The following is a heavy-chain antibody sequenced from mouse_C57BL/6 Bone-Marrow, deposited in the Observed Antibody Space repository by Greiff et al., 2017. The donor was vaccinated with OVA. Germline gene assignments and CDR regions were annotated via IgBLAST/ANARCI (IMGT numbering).Heavy chain of an antibody. CDR3: ARGGYYYYGSPWYFDV. CDR2: IDPSDSYT. J-gene: IGHJ1*03. CDR1: GYTLTSYW. D-gene: IGHD1-1*01. Sequence: QVQLQQPGAELVKPGASVKLSCKASGYTLTSYWMQWVKQRPGQGLEWIGEIDPSDSYTNYNQNFKGKATLTVDTSASTAYMQLSSLTSEDSAVYYCARGGYYYYGSPWYFDVWGTGTTVTVSS. V-gene: IGHV1-50*01.